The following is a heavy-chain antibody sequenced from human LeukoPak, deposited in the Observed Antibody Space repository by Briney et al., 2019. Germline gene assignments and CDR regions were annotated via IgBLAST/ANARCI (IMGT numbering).Heavy chain of an antibody. Sequence: PGASLRLSCAASEFTFSSYAMQWVRQAPGKGLEWVSGITVSGGTTYYTNSVKGRFTISRDNSKNTLYLQMNSLRAEDTAVYYCAKYLTARGPPYALDVWGQGTTVTASS. CDR3: AKYLTARGPPYALDV. CDR2: ITVSGGTT. V-gene: IGHV3-23*01. CDR1: EFTFSSYA. D-gene: IGHD1-14*01. J-gene: IGHJ6*02.